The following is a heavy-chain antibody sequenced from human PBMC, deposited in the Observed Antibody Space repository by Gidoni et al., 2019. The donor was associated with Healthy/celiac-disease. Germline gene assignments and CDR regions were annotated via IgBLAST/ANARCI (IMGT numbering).Heavy chain of an antibody. J-gene: IGHJ5*02. CDR3: AKDGGVWELDP. D-gene: IGHD2-8*02. Sequence: HVQLLESGGGVVQPGRSLRLTCAASGFTFSSDGMHWVRQAPGKGMGWVAVISYDGSKKYYADSVNGRFTISRDNSKNTLYLQMNSPRAEDTAVYYCAKDGGVWELDPWGQGTLVTVSS. CDR2: ISYDGSKK. CDR1: GFTFSSDG. V-gene: IGHV3-30*18.